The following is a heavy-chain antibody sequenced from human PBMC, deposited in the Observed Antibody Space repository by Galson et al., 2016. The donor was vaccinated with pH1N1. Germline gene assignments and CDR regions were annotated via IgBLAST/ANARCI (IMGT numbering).Heavy chain of an antibody. Sequence: SETLSLTCSVSGVSIRSHYWSWVRQPAGKGLEWIGRLYKTGSTKYNPSLKSRISMSGDTSKNQISLKLTSVTAADTAVYYCVREDIVVGEGWHHGMDAWGQGKTVTVSS. CDR2: LYKTGST. CDR3: VREDIVVGEGWHHGMDA. D-gene: IGHD2-2*01. J-gene: IGHJ6*02. CDR1: GVSIRSHY. V-gene: IGHV4-4*07.